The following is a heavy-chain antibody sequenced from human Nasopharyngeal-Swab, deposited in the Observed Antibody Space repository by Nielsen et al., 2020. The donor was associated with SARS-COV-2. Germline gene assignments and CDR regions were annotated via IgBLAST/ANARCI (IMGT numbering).Heavy chain of an antibody. CDR1: GGSISSYY. CDR2: IYYSGST. CDR3: ARRHYDSSGYPSYFDY. J-gene: IGHJ4*02. Sequence: SETLSPTCTVSGGSISSYYWSWIRQPPGKGLEWIGYIYYSGSTNYNPSLKSRVTISVDTSKNQFSLKLSSVTAADTAVYYCARRHYDSSGYPSYFDYWGQGTLVTVSS. V-gene: IGHV4-59*08. D-gene: IGHD3-22*01.